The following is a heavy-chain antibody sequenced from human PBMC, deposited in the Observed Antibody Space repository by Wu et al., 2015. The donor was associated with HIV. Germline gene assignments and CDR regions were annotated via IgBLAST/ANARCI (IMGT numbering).Heavy chain of an antibody. D-gene: IGHD6-13*01. V-gene: IGHV1-2*02. Sequence: QVQLVQSGAEVRKPGASIKVSCKASGYTFTGYSLHWVRQAPGQGLEWMGWINPNSGGTNYAQKFQGRVTMTRDTSISTAYMELSRLRSDDTAVYYCAREAGGIAAAGTFWFDPWGQGTLVTVSS. J-gene: IGHJ5*02. CDR3: AREAGGIAAAGTFWFDP. CDR1: GYTFTGYS. CDR2: INPNSGGT.